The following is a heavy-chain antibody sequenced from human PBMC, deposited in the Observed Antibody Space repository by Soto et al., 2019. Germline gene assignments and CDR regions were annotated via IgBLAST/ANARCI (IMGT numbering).Heavy chain of an antibody. V-gene: IGHV3-74*01. CDR3: ARDKEVLLTNYGMAV. J-gene: IGHJ6*02. CDR1: GFAFGSYC. CDR2: INVDGTET. Sequence: GGSLRIYCTAPGFAFGSYCMHWVRHAPGKGLVWVSDINVDGTETWYADSVKGRFTISRDNDKKTLYLHMTGLRVDDTGVYDCARDKEVLLTNYGMAVWGQGTKVTVSS.